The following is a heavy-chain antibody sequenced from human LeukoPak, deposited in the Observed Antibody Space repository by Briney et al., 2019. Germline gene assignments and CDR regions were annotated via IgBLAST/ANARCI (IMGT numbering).Heavy chain of an antibody. Sequence: SETLSLTCAVYGGSFSGYYWSWIRQPPGKGLEWIGYIYYSGSTNYNPSLKSRVTISVDTSKNQFSLKLSSVTAADTAVYYCARDIAAAGPTDYWGQGTLVTVSS. CDR2: IYYSGST. V-gene: IGHV4-59*01. J-gene: IGHJ4*02. CDR3: ARDIAAAGPTDY. D-gene: IGHD6-13*01. CDR1: GGSFSGYY.